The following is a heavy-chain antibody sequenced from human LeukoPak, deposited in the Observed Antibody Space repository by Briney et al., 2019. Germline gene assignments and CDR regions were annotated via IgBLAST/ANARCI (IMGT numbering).Heavy chain of an antibody. V-gene: IGHV1-18*01. CDR1: GYTFTSYG. J-gene: IGHJ5*02. D-gene: IGHD5-18*01. CDR2: ISAYNGNT. Sequence: ASVKVSCKASGYTFTSYGISWVRQAPEQGLEWMGWISAYNGNTNYAQKLQGRVTMTTDTSTSTAYMELRSLRSDDTAVYYCARDKQQLDFLDPWGQGTLVTVSS. CDR3: ARDKQQLDFLDP.